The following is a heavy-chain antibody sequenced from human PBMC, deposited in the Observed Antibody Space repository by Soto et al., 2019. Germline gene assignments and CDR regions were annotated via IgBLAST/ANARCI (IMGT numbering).Heavy chain of an antibody. CDR3: ARDGAPRYSSGWTSYWYFDL. CDR1: GFTFSSYS. D-gene: IGHD6-19*01. V-gene: IGHV3-48*01. CDR2: ISSSSSTI. Sequence: HPGGSLRLSCAASGFTFSSYSMNWVRQAPGKGLEWVSYISSSSSTIYYADSVKGRFTISRDNAKNSLYLQMNSLRAEDTAVYYCARDGAPRYSSGWTSYWYFDLWGGGTLVTVSS. J-gene: IGHJ2*01.